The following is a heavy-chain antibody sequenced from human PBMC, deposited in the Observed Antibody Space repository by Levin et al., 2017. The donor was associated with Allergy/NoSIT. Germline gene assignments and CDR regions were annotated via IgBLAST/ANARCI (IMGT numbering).Heavy chain of an antibody. Sequence: GESLKISCAASGFTFGNYAMSWVRQAPGKGLEWVTTITGSGGRTYYADSVKGRFTISRDNSKNTLYLQMNNLRVDDTAVYFCVKDQEDSDKGKCDYWGQGTLVTVSS. D-gene: IGHD6-6*01. J-gene: IGHJ4*02. CDR1: GFTFGNYA. CDR3: VKDQEDSDKGKCDY. V-gene: IGHV3-23*01. CDR2: ITGSGGRT.